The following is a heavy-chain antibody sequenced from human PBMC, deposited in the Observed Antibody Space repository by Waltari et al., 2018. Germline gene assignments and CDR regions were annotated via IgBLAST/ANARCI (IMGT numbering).Heavy chain of an antibody. V-gene: IGHV4-39*01. CDR2: IYYSGIT. CDR3: ARFRSVAPDY. CDR1: GGSISSSSYY. J-gene: IGHJ4*02. D-gene: IGHD2-15*01. Sequence: QLQLQESGPGLVKPSETLSLTCTVSGGSISSSSYYWGWIRQPPGKGLEWIGSIYYSGITYYNPSLKSRVTISVDTSKNQFSLKLSSVTAADTAVYYCARFRSVAPDYWGQGTLVTVSS.